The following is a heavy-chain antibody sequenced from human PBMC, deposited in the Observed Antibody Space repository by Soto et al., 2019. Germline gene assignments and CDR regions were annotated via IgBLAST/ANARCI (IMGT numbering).Heavy chain of an antibody. CDR1: GFTFDDYG. CDR3: ARDRVVATIGHSVYYYYYYMDV. V-gene: IGHV3-20*01. CDR2: INWNGGST. D-gene: IGHD5-12*01. J-gene: IGHJ6*03. Sequence: PGGSLRLSCAASGFTFDDYGMSWVRQAPGKGLEWVSGINWNGGSTGYADSVKGRFTISRDNAKNSLYLQMNSLRAEDTALYHCARDRVVATIGHSVYYYYYYMDVWGKGTTVTVSS.